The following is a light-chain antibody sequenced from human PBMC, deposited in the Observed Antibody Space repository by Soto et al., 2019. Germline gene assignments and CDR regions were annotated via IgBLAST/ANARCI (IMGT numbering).Light chain of an antibody. CDR3: SSYAGSTPYV. V-gene: IGLV2-8*01. CDR1: SSAVGAYNY. Sequence: QCVLNHPPPASGSPLQSGPLSCTGTSSAVGAYNYVSWYQQHPGKAPKLMIYGVSERPSGVPDRFSGSKSGNTASLTVSGLQAEDEADYYCSSYAGSTPYVFGTGTKVTVL. CDR2: GVS. J-gene: IGLJ1*01.